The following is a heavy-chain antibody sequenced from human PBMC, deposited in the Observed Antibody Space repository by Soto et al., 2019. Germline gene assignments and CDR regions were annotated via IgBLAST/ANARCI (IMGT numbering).Heavy chain of an antibody. J-gene: IGHJ4*02. CDR2: TSYDGNNK. D-gene: IGHD3-16*01. Sequence: QLVESGGGVVQPGTSLRLSCAASGFMFKSYVIHWVRQAPGKGLEWVALTSYDGNNKYYGDSVKGRFTVSRDNSKNTLHLQMDSLRPEDTALYYCARWGTTGGFDLWGQGTLVSVSS. CDR1: GFMFKSYV. V-gene: IGHV3-30*19. CDR3: ARWGTTGGFDL.